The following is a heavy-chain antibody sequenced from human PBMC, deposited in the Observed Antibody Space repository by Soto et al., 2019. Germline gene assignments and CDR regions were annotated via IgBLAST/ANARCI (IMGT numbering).Heavy chain of an antibody. D-gene: IGHD4-17*01. CDR1: GGSISSGGYY. CDR2: IYYSGTT. CDR3: ALSYTVTTDY. J-gene: IGHJ4*02. Sequence: SETLSLTCTVSGGSISSGGYYWSWIRQHPGKGLEWIGYIYYSGTTYYNPSLKSRVTISVDTSKNQFSLKLSSVTAADTAVYYCALSYTVTTDYWGQGTLVTVSS. V-gene: IGHV4-31*03.